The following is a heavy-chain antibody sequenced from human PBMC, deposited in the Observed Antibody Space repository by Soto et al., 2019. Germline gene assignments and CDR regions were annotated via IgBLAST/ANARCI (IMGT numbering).Heavy chain of an antibody. V-gene: IGHV1-18*01. J-gene: IGHJ4*01. CDR1: GESVTSDG. CDR3: ARDRRDIVVVGTATRVGGIEY. Sequence: ASVIDSGKASGESVTSDGIRCVRLVPGQGLEWMGWISAYNGNTNYAQKLQGRVTMTTDTSTSTAYMELRSLRSDDTAVYYCARDRRDIVVVGTATRVGGIEYRGHGTLVPVSS. D-gene: IGHD2-15*01. CDR2: ISAYNGNT.